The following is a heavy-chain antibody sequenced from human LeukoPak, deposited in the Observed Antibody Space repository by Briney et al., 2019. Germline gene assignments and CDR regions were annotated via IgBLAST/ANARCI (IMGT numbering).Heavy chain of an antibody. CDR1: GFTFSNYW. D-gene: IGHD2-21*01. CDR3: ARDVVDY. Sequence: PGGSLRLSCAASGFTFSNYWMSWVRQAPGKGLEWVANIKQDGSEKFYVDSVKGRFTISRDNAKNSLYLQMNSLRAEDTAVYYCARDVVDYWGQGTLVTVSS. J-gene: IGHJ4*02. CDR2: IKQDGSEK. V-gene: IGHV3-7*01.